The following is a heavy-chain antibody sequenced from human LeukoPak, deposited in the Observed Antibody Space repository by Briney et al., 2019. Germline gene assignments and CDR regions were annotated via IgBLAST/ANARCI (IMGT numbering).Heavy chain of an antibody. V-gene: IGHV5-51*01. CDR2: IYLSDFDT. J-gene: IGHJ4*02. Sequence: GESLKISCQGSGYSFTNYWIGWVRQMPGKGLEWMGMIYLSDFDTTYSPSLQGQVTISADKSISTAYLQWSSLQASDTAMYYCARVTLGSGSYYIPRGALDYWGQGTLVTVSS. CDR1: GYSFTNYW. D-gene: IGHD3-10*01. CDR3: ARVTLGSGSYYIPRGALDY.